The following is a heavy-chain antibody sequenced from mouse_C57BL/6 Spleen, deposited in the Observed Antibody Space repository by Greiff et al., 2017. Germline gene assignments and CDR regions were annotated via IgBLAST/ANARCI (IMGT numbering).Heavy chain of an antibody. D-gene: IGHD2-2*01. Sequence: EVKLMESEGGLVQPGSSMKLSCTASGFTFSDYYMAWVRQVPEKGLEWGANINYDGSSTYYLDSLKSRFIISRDNAKNILYLQMSSLKSEDTATYYCARVAMVTTSVDVWGTGTTVTVSS. CDR2: INYDGSST. V-gene: IGHV5-16*01. J-gene: IGHJ1*03. CDR3: ARVAMVTTSVDV. CDR1: GFTFSDYY.